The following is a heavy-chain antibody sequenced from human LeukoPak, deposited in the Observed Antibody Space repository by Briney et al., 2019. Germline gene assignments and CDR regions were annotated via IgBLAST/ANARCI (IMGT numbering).Heavy chain of an antibody. J-gene: IGHJ4*02. Sequence: GGSLRLSCAASGFTVSSNYMSWVRQAPGKGLEWVSVIYGGGSTYYADSVKGRFTISRDNSKNTLYLQMNSLRAEDTAVYYCARVGYSYGSSFDYWGQGTLVTVSS. CDR3: ARVGYSYGSSFDY. CDR2: IYGGGST. CDR1: GFTVSSNY. D-gene: IGHD5-18*01. V-gene: IGHV3-66*01.